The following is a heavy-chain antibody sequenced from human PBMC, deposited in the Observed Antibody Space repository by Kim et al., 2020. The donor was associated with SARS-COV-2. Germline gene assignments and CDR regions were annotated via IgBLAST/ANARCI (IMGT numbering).Heavy chain of an antibody. Sequence: ERTYQGRDTMTRDTSTNTVYMELSSLRSEDTAVYYCASGRGDYGDYTFDYWGQGTLVTVSS. D-gene: IGHD4-17*01. J-gene: IGHJ4*02. CDR3: ASGRGDYGDYTFDY. V-gene: IGHV1-46*01.